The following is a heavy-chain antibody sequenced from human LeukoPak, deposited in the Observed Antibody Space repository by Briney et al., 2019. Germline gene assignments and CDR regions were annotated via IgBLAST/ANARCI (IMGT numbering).Heavy chain of an antibody. Sequence: GGSLRLSCAASGFTFSSYAMHWVRQAPGKGLEYISAISSNGGSTYYANSVEGRFTISRDNSKNTLYLQMGSLRAEDMAVYYCARGEQLWTYFDYWGQGTLVTVSS. V-gene: IGHV3-64*01. CDR3: ARGEQLWTYFDY. D-gene: IGHD5-18*01. CDR1: GFTFSSYA. CDR2: ISSNGGST. J-gene: IGHJ4*02.